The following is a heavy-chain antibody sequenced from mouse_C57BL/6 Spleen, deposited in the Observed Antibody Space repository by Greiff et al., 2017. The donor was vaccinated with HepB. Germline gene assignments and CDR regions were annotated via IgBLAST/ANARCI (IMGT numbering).Heavy chain of an antibody. D-gene: IGHD1-1*01. J-gene: IGHJ2*01. CDR3: ARDGLLITTVEDFDY. CDR1: GYTFTSSG. V-gene: IGHV1-81*01. Sequence: QVQLQQSGAELARPGASVKLSCKASGYTFTSSGISWVKQRTGQGLEWIGEIYPRSGNTYYNEKFKGKATLTADKSSSTAYMELRSLTSEDSAVYFCARDGLLITTVEDFDYWGQGTTLTVSS. CDR2: IYPRSGNT.